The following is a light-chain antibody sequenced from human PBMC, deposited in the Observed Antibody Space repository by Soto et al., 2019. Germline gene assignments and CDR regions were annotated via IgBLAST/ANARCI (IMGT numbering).Light chain of an antibody. V-gene: IGKV3-15*01. CDR2: GAS. Sequence: EIVMTQSPATLSVSPGERATLSCWASQSVSSNLAWYQQKPGQAPRLLIYGASTRATGIPARFSGSGSGAEFTLTITSLQSEDVAVYYCQQYNNWAPWTFGQGTKVEIK. CDR1: QSVSSN. CDR3: QQYNNWAPWT. J-gene: IGKJ1*01.